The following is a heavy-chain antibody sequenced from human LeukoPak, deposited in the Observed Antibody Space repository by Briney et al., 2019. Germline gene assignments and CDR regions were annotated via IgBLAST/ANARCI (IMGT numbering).Heavy chain of an antibody. D-gene: IGHD6-13*01. J-gene: IGHJ5*02. V-gene: IGHV3-30-3*01. CDR1: GFTFSSYA. CDR2: ISYDGSNK. CDR3: ARDVDSSSWYAFDP. Sequence: GGSLRLSCAASGFTFSSYAMHWVRQAPGKGLEWVAVISYDGSNKYYADSVKGRFTISRDNSKNTLYLQMNSLRAEDTAVYYCARDVDSSSWYAFDPWGQGTLVTVSS.